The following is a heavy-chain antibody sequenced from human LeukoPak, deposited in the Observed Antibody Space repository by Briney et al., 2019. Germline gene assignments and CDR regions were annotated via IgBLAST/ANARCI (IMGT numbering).Heavy chain of an antibody. Sequence: ASVKVSCKASGYTFTSYYMHWVRQAPGQGLEWMGWINPNSGGTNYAQEFQGRVTMTRDTSISTAYMELSRLRSDDTAVYYCARGGSGYSSGWYEDYGMDVWGQGTTVTVSS. CDR1: GYTFTSYY. CDR2: INPNSGGT. D-gene: IGHD6-19*01. J-gene: IGHJ6*02. V-gene: IGHV1-2*02. CDR3: ARGGSGYSSGWYEDYGMDV.